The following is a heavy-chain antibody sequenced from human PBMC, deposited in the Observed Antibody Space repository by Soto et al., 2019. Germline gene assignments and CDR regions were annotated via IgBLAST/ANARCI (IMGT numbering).Heavy chain of an antibody. CDR3: ARDWLRRDDILTPSWNFNL. Sequence: QEQLVESGGGVVRPGKSLRLSCEASGFNFTYNARHWVRQAPGKGLEWVAVISFNGRKKFYARSVKGRFTISRDNSKNTLYLQINNLRHGDTAVYYCARDWLRRDDILTPSWNFNLWGQGTLVTAS. CDR2: ISFNGRKK. CDR1: GFNFTYNA. J-gene: IGHJ2*01. D-gene: IGHD3-9*01. V-gene: IGHV3-30*04.